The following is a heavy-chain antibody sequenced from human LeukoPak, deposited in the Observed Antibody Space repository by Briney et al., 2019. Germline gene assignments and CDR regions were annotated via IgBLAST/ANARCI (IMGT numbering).Heavy chain of an antibody. CDR1: GFTFSSYA. V-gene: IGHV3-74*01. Sequence: PGRSLRLSCAASGFTFSSYAMHWVRQAPGKGLVWVSRVKSDGSSTSYADSVKGRFTISRDNAKNSLYLQMNSLRAEDTAVYYCARAYGSGSWLQKMVYYYYGMDVWGQGTTVTVSS. CDR2: VKSDGSST. CDR3: ARAYGSGSWLQKMVYYYYGMDV. D-gene: IGHD3-10*01. J-gene: IGHJ6*02.